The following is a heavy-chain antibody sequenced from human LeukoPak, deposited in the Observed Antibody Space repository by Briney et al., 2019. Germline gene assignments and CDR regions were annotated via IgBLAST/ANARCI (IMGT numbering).Heavy chain of an antibody. Sequence: SVKVSCKASGGTFSSYAISWVRQAPGQGLEWMGGIIPIFGTANYAQKFQGRVTITADKSTSTAYMELSSLRSEDTAVYYCAIIYGGGSSGWTMSPFDYWGQGTLVTVSS. CDR3: AIIYGGGSSGWTMSPFDY. D-gene: IGHD6-19*01. CDR2: IIPIFGTA. J-gene: IGHJ4*02. V-gene: IGHV1-69*06. CDR1: GGTFSSYA.